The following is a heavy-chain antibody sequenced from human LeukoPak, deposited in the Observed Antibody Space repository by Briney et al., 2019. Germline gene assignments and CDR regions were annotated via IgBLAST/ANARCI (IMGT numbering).Heavy chain of an antibody. V-gene: IGHV3-15*01. Sequence: SGGSLRLSCAASGFTFSNAWMSWVRQAPGKGLEWVGRIKSITDGGTTDYAAPVKGRFTISRDDSKNTLYLQMNSLKTEDTAVYYCTRVEGGDYDFWSGDPEDYYYYGMDVWGQGTTVTVSS. D-gene: IGHD3-3*01. CDR3: TRVEGGDYDFWSGDPEDYYYYGMDV. CDR1: GFTFSNAW. CDR2: IKSITDGGTT. J-gene: IGHJ6*02.